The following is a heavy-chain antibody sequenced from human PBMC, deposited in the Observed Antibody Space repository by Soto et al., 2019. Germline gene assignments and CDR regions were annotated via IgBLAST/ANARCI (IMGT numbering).Heavy chain of an antibody. Sequence: SGGSLRLSCAASGFTFDDYGMHWVRQAPGKGLEWVSGISWNSGNIVYADSVKGRFTISRDNAKNSLYLQMNGLRPEDTALYYCAKGSGLTTVTTIDHWGQGSLVTVSS. J-gene: IGHJ4*02. CDR1: GFTFDDYG. D-gene: IGHD4-17*01. CDR2: ISWNSGNI. V-gene: IGHV3-9*01. CDR3: AKGSGLTTVTTIDH.